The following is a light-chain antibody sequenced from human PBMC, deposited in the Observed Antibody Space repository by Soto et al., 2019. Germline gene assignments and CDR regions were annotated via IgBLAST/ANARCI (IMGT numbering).Light chain of an antibody. J-gene: IGKJ5*01. Sequence: TQSPGTLSLSPGERATLSCRASQSVSSSYLAWYQQRPGKAPKLLIYAASSLQSGVPSRFSGSGSGTDFTLTISSLQPEDFVTYYCQQTYSTPITFGQGTRLEIK. V-gene: IGKV1-39*01. CDR2: AAS. CDR1: QSVSSSY. CDR3: QQTYSTPIT.